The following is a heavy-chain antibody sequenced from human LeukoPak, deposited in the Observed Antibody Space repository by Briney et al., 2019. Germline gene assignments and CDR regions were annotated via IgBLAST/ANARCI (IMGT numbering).Heavy chain of an antibody. J-gene: IGHJ4*02. V-gene: IGHV3-23*01. CDR1: TSTSTTYA. CDR2: ISGSGGST. D-gene: IGHD4-11*01. CDR3: AKDPGPYSYYYFDN. Sequence: GGSLRLPWPAATSTSTTYAMSWDRQAPGKGLEWVSAISGSGGSTYYADSVKGRFTISRDNSKKTLYLQMNSLRAEDTAVYYCAKDPGPYSYYYFDNWGQGTLVTVSS.